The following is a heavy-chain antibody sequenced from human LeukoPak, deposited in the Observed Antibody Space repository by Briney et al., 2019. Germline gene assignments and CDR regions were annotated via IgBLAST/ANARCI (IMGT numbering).Heavy chain of an antibody. CDR3: ARGGDGAFFDY. CDR1: GGSISSSSYY. Sequence: SETLSLARTVSGGSISSSSYYWGWIRQPPGKGLGWIGSIYYSGSTYYNPSLKSRVTISVDTSKNQFSLKLSSVTAADTAVYYCARGGDGAFFDYWGQGTLVTVSS. D-gene: IGHD2-21*02. V-gene: IGHV4-39*01. CDR2: IYYSGST. J-gene: IGHJ4*02.